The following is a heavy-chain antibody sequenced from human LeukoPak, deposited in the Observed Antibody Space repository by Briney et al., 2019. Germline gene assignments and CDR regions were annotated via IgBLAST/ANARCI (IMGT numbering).Heavy chain of an antibody. V-gene: IGHV3-48*03. CDR1: GFTFSSYE. CDR2: ISSSGSAI. Sequence: GGSLRLSSAASGFTFSSYEMNLVRQAPGKGLVWASYISSSGSAIYYADSVKGRFTISRDNAKNSLYLQMNSLRAEDTAVYYCAELGITMIGGVWGKGTTVTISS. J-gene: IGHJ6*04. D-gene: IGHD3-10*02. CDR3: AELGITMIGGV.